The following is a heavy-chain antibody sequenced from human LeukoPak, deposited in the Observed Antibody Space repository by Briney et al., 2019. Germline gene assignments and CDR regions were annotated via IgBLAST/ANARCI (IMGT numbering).Heavy chain of an antibody. CDR1: GFTFSSYE. V-gene: IGHV3-48*03. CDR2: ISSSGSTI. D-gene: IGHD6-13*01. Sequence: HTGGSLRLSCAASGFTFSSYEMNWVRQAPGKGLEWVSYISSSGSTIYYADSVKGRFTISRDNAKNSLYLQMNSLRAEDTAVYYCERDSSSWPYYFDYWGQGTLVTVSS. J-gene: IGHJ4*02. CDR3: ERDSSSWPYYFDY.